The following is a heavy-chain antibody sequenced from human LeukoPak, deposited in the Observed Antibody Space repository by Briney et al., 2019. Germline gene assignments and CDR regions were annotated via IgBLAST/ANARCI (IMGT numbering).Heavy chain of an antibody. CDR3: ARDLGGYGPLSFDY. CDR2: MNPNSGNT. CDR1: GYTFTSYD. J-gene: IGHJ4*02. V-gene: IGHV1-8*01. Sequence: GASVKDSCKASGYTFTSYDINWVRQATGQGLEWMGWMNPNSGNTGYAQKFQGRVTMTRNTSISTAYMELSSLRSDDTAVYYCARDLGGYGPLSFDYWGQGTLVTVSS. D-gene: IGHD5-18*01.